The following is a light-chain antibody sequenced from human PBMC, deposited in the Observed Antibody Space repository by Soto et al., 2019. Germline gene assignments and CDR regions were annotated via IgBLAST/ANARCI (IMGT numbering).Light chain of an antibody. CDR2: DVS. CDR1: RSDVGSYNL. Sequence: QSALTQPASVSGSPGQSITISCTGTRSDVGSYNLVSWYQQHPGQAPKLMIYDVSNRSSGVSDRFSGSKSGNPASLTISGLQAEDEAAYCCTSYTSSTPFYVFGTGTKVTVL. V-gene: IGLV2-14*02. J-gene: IGLJ1*01. CDR3: TSYTSSTPFYV.